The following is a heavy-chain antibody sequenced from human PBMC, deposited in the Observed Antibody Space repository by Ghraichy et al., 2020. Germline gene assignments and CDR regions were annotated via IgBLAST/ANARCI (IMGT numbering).Heavy chain of an antibody. V-gene: IGHV3-48*02. CDR2: ITRSSRSI. D-gene: IGHD4-23*01. CDR3: ARGSTVVRFFYYDGMDV. Sequence: GGSLRLSCVGSGFSFSSYSMNWVRQSPGKGLEWVSYITRSSRSIFYADSVKGRFTISRDNAQNSLSLQMNSLRDEDTAVYYCARGSTVVRFFYYDGMDVWGQGTTVTVSS. CDR1: GFSFSSYS. J-gene: IGHJ6*02.